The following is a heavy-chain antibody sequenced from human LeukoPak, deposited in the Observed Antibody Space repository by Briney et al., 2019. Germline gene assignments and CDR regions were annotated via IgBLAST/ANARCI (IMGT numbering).Heavy chain of an antibody. D-gene: IGHD6-13*01. V-gene: IGHV3-74*01. CDR3: ARSHTSYSSSWYFSYYFDY. CDR2: INSAGSNT. J-gene: IGHJ4*02. CDR1: GFTFSTYW. Sequence: GGSLRLSCAASGFTFSTYWMHWVRQAPGKGLVWVSRINSAGSNTRHADFVKGRFTFSGDNAKNMQHLMMSIMSAETTVFYCCARSHTSYSSSWYFSYYFDYWGQGALVTVSS.